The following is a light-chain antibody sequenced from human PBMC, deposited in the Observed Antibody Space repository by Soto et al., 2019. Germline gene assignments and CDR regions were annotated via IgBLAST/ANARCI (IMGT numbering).Light chain of an antibody. CDR1: QSVSSSY. J-gene: IGKJ4*01. CDR3: QQYGSSPPLS. V-gene: IGKV3-20*01. Sequence: VLTQSPGTLSLSPGERATLSCRASQSVSSSYLAWYQQKPGQAPRLLIYGASSRATGIPDRFSGSGSGTDFTLTISRLEPEDFAVYYCQQYGSSPPLSFGGGTKVDIK. CDR2: GAS.